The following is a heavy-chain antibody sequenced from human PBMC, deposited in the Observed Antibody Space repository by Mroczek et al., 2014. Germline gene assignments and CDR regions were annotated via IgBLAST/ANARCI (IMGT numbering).Heavy chain of an antibody. D-gene: IGHD5-24*01. CDR1: GFTFSSYA. CDR2: ISYDGSNK. V-gene: IGHV3-30-3*01. J-gene: IGHJ4*02. CDR3: ARDVGWLQHFDY. Sequence: QVQLQESGGGVVQPGRSLRLSCAASGFTFSSYAMHWVRQAPGKGLEWVAVISYDGSNKYYADSVKGRFTISRDNSKNTLYLQMNSLRAEDTAVYYCARDVGWLQHFDYWGQGTLVTVSS.